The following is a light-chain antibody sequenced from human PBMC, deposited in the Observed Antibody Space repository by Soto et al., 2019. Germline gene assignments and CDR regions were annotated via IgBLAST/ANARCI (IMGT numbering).Light chain of an antibody. CDR2: DAF. V-gene: IGKV3-11*01. CDR1: QSVNSI. Sequence: ELVLTQAPATLSLSPGERATLSCRASQSVNSILAWYQQRPGQAPRLLIYDAFNRATGIPVRFSGSGSGTDFTLTISSLEPEDFAVYYCQQSRDWPLTFGGGTKVDIK. CDR3: QQSRDWPLT. J-gene: IGKJ4*01.